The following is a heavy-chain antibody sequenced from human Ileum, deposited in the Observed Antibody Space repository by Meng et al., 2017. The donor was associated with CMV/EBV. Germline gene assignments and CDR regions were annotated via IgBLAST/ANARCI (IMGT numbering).Heavy chain of an antibody. CDR3: ATNSEDY. V-gene: IGHV4-34*01. CDR1: GGSFSDYY. CDR2: VHHSGIT. Sequence: GQLHQWGAGLLNPSGTLSLTGAVYGGSFSDYYWIWIRQSPGKGLEWIGEVHHSGITNYNPSLKSRVTISVDTSKNQFFLKLTSVTAADTGLYYCATNSEDYWGQGTLVTVSS. J-gene: IGHJ4*02. D-gene: IGHD4-23*01.